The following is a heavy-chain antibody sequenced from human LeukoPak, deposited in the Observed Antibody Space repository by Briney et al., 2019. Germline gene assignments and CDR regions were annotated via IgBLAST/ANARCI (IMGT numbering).Heavy chain of an antibody. D-gene: IGHD6-13*01. V-gene: IGHV4-61*02. Sequence: SETLSLTCTVSGGSISSGSFYWSWIRQPAGKGLEWIGRFHTSGRTNYNPSLKSRVTISVDTSKNQFSLKLSSVTAADTAVYYCARLVGSSWYHEVLLGRDYWGQGTLVTVSS. CDR2: FHTSGRT. CDR1: GGSISSGSFY. CDR3: ARLVGSSWYHEVLLGRDY. J-gene: IGHJ4*02.